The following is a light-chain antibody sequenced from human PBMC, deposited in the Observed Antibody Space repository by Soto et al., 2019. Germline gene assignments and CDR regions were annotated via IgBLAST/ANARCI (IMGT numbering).Light chain of an antibody. CDR3: SSYTSSSTLLYV. Sequence: QSALTQPAYVSGSPGQSITISCTGTNSDVGGYNYVSWYQQHPGKAPKLMIYEVSNRPSGVSNRFSGSKSGNTASLTISGLQAEDGADYYCSSYTSSSTLLYVFGTGTKLTVL. J-gene: IGLJ1*01. CDR2: EVS. CDR1: NSDVGGYNY. V-gene: IGLV2-14*01.